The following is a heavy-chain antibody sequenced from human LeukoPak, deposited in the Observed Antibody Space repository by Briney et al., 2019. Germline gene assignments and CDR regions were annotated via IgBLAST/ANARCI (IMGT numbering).Heavy chain of an antibody. Sequence: SGGSLRLSCAASGFTFSDYYMSWIRQAPGKGLEWVSYISSSDTYTNYADSVKGRFTISRDNAKNSLYLQMNSLRDEDTAVYYCSRSVSCDYWGQGTLVTVSP. CDR3: SRSVSCDY. D-gene: IGHD1-26*01. V-gene: IGHV3-11*06. CDR1: GFTFSDYY. CDR2: ISSSDTYT. J-gene: IGHJ4*02.